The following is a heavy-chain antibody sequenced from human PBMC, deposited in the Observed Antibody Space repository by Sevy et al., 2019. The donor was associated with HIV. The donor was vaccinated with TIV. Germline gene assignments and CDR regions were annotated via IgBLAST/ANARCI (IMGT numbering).Heavy chain of an antibody. J-gene: IGHJ4*02. V-gene: IGHV3-23*01. CDR1: GIAFSTYA. CDR3: AKDFSDVYYYDSSATVDY. CDR2: ISAGGYST. D-gene: IGHD3-22*01. Sequence: GGSLRLSCAASGIAFSTYAMFWVRQAPGKGLEWVSSISAGGYSTYYADSVKGRFTLSRDNSRNTLDLQMNSLRADDTAVYYCAKDFSDVYYYDSSATVDYWGQGTLFTVSS.